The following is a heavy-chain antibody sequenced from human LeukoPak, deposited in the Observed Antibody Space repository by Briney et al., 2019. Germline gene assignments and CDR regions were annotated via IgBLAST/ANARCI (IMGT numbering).Heavy chain of an antibody. Sequence: ASVTVSCKASGYTFTSYDINWVRQATGQGLEWMGWMNPNSGNTGYAQKFQGRVTMTRNTSISTAYMELSSLRSGDTAVYYCARGKDSYDYVGGSYRYTGTPFDYWGQDTRAIVSS. D-gene: IGHD3-16*02. V-gene: IGHV1-8*01. CDR3: ARGKDSYDYVGGSYRYTGTPFDY. J-gene: IGHJ4*02. CDR1: GYTFTSYD. CDR2: MNPNSGNT.